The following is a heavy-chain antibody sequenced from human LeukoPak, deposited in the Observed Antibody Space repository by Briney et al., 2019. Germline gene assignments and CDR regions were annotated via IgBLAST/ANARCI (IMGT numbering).Heavy chain of an antibody. J-gene: IGHJ4*02. CDR2: INPDNDGT. CDR3: ARVVDSSSRYYFDY. Sequence: GASVKVSCKASGYTFTVYYMHWGRQAPGQGLVWMGWINPDNDGTAYAQKFQGRVTMTRDPSISPAYMEFSRLRSDDTAVYYCARVVDSSSRYYFDYWGQGTLVTVSS. CDR1: GYTFTVYY. V-gene: IGHV1-2*02. D-gene: IGHD6-13*01.